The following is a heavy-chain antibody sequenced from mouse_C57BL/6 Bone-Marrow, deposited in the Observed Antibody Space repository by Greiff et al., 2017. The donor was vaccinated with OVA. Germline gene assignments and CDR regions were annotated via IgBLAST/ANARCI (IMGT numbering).Heavy chain of an antibody. J-gene: IGHJ4*01. D-gene: IGHD2-5*01. V-gene: IGHV1-61*01. CDR2: IYPSDSET. Sequence: VQLQQPGAELVRPGSSVKLSCTASGYTFTSYWMDWVKQRPGQGLEWIGNIYPSDSETHYNQKFKDKATLTVDKSSSTAYMQLSSLTSEDSAVYYCARYSNYGAMDYWGQGTSVTVSS. CDR3: ARYSNYGAMDY. CDR1: GYTFTSYW.